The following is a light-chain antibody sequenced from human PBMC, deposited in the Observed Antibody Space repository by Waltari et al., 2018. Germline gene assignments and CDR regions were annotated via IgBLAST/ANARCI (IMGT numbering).Light chain of an antibody. J-gene: IGLJ3*02. CDR3: LISYSGVGV. CDR2: DTS. Sequence: QAVVTQEPSLTVSPGGTVTLTCGSSAGAVTSGLYPYWFQHKPGQAPRTLIYDTSNKPPGTPARFSGSLLGGKAALTLSGAQPEDEAEYYCLISYSGVGVFGGGTKLTVL. V-gene: IGLV7-46*01. CDR1: AGAVTSGLY.